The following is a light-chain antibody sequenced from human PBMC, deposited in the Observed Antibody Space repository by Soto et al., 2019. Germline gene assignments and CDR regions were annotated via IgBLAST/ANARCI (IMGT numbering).Light chain of an antibody. J-gene: IGKJ3*01. CDR3: QQYGSSPPT. CDR2: GAS. Sequence: EIVLTQSPGTLSLSPGERATLSCRASQSVSRNSLAWYQQQPGQAPRLLIYGASSRATDIPDRVSGSGSGTDFTLIVSRLEPEDFAVYFCQQYGSSPPTFGAGTKVDIK. V-gene: IGKV3-20*01. CDR1: QSVSRNS.